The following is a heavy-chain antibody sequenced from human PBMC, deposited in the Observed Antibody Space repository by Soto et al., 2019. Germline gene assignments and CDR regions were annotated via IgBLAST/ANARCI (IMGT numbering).Heavy chain of an antibody. J-gene: IGHJ4*02. Sequence: GGSLRLSCAGSGFTFRWFGMNWVRQAPGKGLEWVARISNDGSNEYYVDSVKGRFTISRDNSKNTLYLQMDSLRAEDTAVYYCAKGEVRGIIPSYFDYWGRGTLVTVSS. CDR2: ISNDGSNE. CDR3: AKGEVRGIIPSYFDY. V-gene: IGHV3-30*18. D-gene: IGHD3-10*01. CDR1: GFTFRWFG.